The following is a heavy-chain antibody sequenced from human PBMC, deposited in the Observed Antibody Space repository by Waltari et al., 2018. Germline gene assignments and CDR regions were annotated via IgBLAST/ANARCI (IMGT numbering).Heavy chain of an antibody. Sequence: EVQLVESGGGLVQPGGSLRLSCAASGFTFSSYEMNWVRPAPGKGLEGGSDISSSGSTIVYADSVKGRFTNSRDNAKNSLYLQMNSLRAEDTAVYYCARDAPYSGYDKKSDGAMEWPHYYGMDVWGQGTTVTVSS. D-gene: IGHD5-12*01. CDR2: ISSSGSTI. V-gene: IGHV3-48*03. CDR1: GFTFSSYE. J-gene: IGHJ6*02. CDR3: ARDAPYSGYDKKSDGAMEWPHYYGMDV.